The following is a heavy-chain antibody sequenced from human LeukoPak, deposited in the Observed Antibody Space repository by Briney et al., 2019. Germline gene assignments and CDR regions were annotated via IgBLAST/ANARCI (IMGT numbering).Heavy chain of an antibody. CDR3: ARGNDFWSGWSDY. CDR1: GFTFSSYA. J-gene: IGHJ4*02. D-gene: IGHD3-3*01. V-gene: IGHV3-30-3*01. CDR2: ISYDGSNK. Sequence: GGSLRLSCAASGFTFSSYAMHRVRQAPGKGLEWVAVISYDGSNKYYADSVKGRFTISRDNSKNTLYLQMNSLRAEDTAVYYCARGNDFWSGWSDYWGQGTLVTVSS.